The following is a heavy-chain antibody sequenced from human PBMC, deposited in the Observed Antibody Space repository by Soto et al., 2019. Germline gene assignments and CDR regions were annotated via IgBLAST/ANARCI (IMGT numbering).Heavy chain of an antibody. CDR2: ISGSGSRT. V-gene: IGHV3-23*02. Sequence: GGSLRLSCAASGFTFSSYTMSWVLQAPGKGLEWVSNISGSGSRTYYEESVKGRFNISRDNSKKKLYMQMRSMRVEDTAIYYCDKAWGIDYWGQGTLVTVSS. CDR1: GFTFSSYT. D-gene: IGHD7-27*01. J-gene: IGHJ4*02. CDR3: DKAWGIDY.